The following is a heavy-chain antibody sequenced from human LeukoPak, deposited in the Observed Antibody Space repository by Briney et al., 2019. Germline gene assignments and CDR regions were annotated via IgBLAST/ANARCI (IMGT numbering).Heavy chain of an antibody. V-gene: IGHV3-48*02. CDR1: GITFSGYS. CDR2: MTTSGNTI. J-gene: IGHJ4*02. D-gene: IGHD2-2*01. Sequence: PGGSLRLSCVVSGITFSGYSMIWVRQAPGKGLEWLSFMTTSGNTIFYAEPVKDRFTISRDNAKKSLYLQMNSLRDEDTAVYYCARDYGMRYCTSTSCYGHPDYWGQGTLVTVSS. CDR3: ARDYGMRYCTSTSCYGHPDY.